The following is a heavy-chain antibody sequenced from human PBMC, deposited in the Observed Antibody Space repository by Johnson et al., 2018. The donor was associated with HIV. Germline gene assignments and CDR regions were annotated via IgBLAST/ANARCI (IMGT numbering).Heavy chain of an antibody. V-gene: IGHV3-15*01. CDR3: TTAGSSGSAHAFDI. CDR1: GFTFSNAW. CDR2: IKSKTEGGTT. D-gene: IGHD3-22*01. Sequence: VQLVESGGGLIKPGGSLRLSCAASGFTFSNAWMSLVRQGPGQGLEWVGRIKSKTEGGTTDYAAPVKGRFTISRDDSKNTLFLQMNSLKIEDPATYYCTTAGSSGSAHAFDIWGQGTRVTVSS. J-gene: IGHJ3*02.